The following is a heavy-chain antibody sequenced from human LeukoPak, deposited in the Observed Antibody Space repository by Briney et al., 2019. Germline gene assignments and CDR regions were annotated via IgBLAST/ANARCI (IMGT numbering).Heavy chain of an antibody. CDR2: IHYSGST. D-gene: IGHD2-2*01. V-gene: IGHV4-59*12. J-gene: IGHJ4*02. CDR1: GGSISGYF. CDR3: ARWGYCSSTSCQNFDY. Sequence: SETLSLTCTVSGGSISGYFWSWIRQPPGKRLEWIGYIHYSGSTNYNPSLNSRVTISVDTSKNQFSLKLSSVTAADTAVYYCARWGYCSSTSCQNFDYWGQGTLVTVSS.